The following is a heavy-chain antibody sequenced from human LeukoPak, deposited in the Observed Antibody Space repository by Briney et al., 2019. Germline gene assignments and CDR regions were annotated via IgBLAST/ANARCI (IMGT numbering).Heavy chain of an antibody. Sequence: ASVKVSCKASGYTFTSYGISWVRQAPGQGLEWMGRINPNSGGTNHAQKFQGRVTMTRDTSISTAYMELSRLRSDDTAVYYCARAYGDYAGYWGQGTLVTVSS. CDR1: GYTFTSYG. J-gene: IGHJ4*02. CDR3: ARAYGDYAGY. D-gene: IGHD4-17*01. V-gene: IGHV1-2*06. CDR2: INPNSGGT.